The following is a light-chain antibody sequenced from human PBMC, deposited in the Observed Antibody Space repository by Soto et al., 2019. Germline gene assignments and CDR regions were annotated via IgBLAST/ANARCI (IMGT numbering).Light chain of an antibody. CDR1: SSDVGGYNY. CDR2: EVS. Sequence: QSVLTQPASVSGSPGQSITISCPGTSSDVGGYNYVSWYQQHPGKAPKLMIYEVSNRPSGVSNRFSGSKSGNTASLTISGLQAEDEADYYCSSYTSSSTRVVFGGGTKLSVL. CDR3: SSYTSSSTRVV. J-gene: IGLJ2*01. V-gene: IGLV2-14*01.